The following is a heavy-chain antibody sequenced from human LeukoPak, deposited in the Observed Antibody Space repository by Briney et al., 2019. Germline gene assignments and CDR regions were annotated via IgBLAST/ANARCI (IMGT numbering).Heavy chain of an antibody. CDR2: IYHSGNT. J-gene: IGHJ4*02. Sequence: SETLSLTCAVSGYSISSGYYWGWIRQPPGKGLEWIGRIYHSGNTYCNPSLKSRVTISVVTSKNQYSLKLSSVTAADTAVYYCARRAGGNDFDYWGQGTLVTVSS. V-gene: IGHV4-38-2*01. CDR3: ARRAGGNDFDY. CDR1: GYSISSGYY. D-gene: IGHD4-23*01.